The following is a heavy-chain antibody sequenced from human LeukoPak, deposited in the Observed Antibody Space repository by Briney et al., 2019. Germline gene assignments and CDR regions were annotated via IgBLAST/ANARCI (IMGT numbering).Heavy chain of an antibody. CDR2: IYATSGRT. V-gene: IGHV4-4*07. J-gene: IGHJ6*02. Sequence: PSETLSLTCTVSGDSISRFYWNWIRQPAGKGLQWIGRIYATSGRTKYNSSLESRVTMSIDRSKNQFSLRLTSVTAAETAVYYCARETLVRDYGMDVWGQGTTVTVSS. D-gene: IGHD6-6*01. CDR1: GDSISRFY. CDR3: ARETLVRDYGMDV.